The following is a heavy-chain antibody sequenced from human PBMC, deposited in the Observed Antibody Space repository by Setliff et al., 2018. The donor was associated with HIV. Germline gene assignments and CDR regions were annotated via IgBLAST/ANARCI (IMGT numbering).Heavy chain of an antibody. CDR2: IIPIFGPT. CDR3: VGLGYSFSYRWWFDP. CDR1: GGTFSSYA. J-gene: IGHJ5*02. D-gene: IGHD5-18*01. V-gene: IGHV1-69*13. Sequence: GASVKVSCKGSGGTFSSYAISWVRQAPGQGLEWMGGIIPIFGPTNYAQKFQGRLTITADESTSTAYMELSSLRSEDTAVYYCVGLGYSFSYRWWFDPWGQVTLVTVSS.